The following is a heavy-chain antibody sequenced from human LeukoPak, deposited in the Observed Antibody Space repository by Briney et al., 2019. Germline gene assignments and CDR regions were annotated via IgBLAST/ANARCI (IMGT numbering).Heavy chain of an antibody. V-gene: IGHV3-23*01. CDR1: GFHFGNYA. Sequence: PGGSLRLSCAASGFHFGNYAMNWVRQAPGKGLEWVSSISGSAGSTYYADSVKGRFTLSRDNSKNTLSLQMDSLRADDTAVYYCARDGEPGYWGSGYYYGMDVWGQGATVTVSS. CDR2: ISGSAGST. J-gene: IGHJ6*02. CDR3: ARDGEPGYWGSGYYYGMDV. D-gene: IGHD7-27*01.